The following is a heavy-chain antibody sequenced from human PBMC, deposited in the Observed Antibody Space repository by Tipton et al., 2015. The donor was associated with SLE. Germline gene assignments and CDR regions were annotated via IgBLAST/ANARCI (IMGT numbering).Heavy chain of an antibody. V-gene: IGHV4-59*11. CDR3: ARDHGGSYYGWFDP. D-gene: IGHD1-26*01. CDR1: GGSISSHY. J-gene: IGHJ5*02. Sequence: TLSLTCTVSGGSISSHYWTWIRQPPGRRLEWIGYTYYSGSTNYSPSLTSRVTISVDTSKNQFSLKVKSVTAADTAVYYCARDHGGSYYGWFDPWGQGTLVTVSS. CDR2: TYYSGST.